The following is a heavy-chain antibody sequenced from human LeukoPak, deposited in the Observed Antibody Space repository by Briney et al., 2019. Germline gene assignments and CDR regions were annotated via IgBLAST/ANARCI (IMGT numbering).Heavy chain of an antibody. CDR2: IYGGGST. CDR3: ARGAEVQLWSYYFDY. CDR1: GFTVSSNY. V-gene: IGHV3-53*01. D-gene: IGHD5-18*01. J-gene: IGHJ4*02. Sequence: GGSLRLSCAASGFTVSSNYMSWARQAPGKGLEWVSVIYGGGSTDYADSVKGRFTISRDNLKNTLYLQMNSLRAEDTALYYCARGAEVQLWSYYFDYWGQGTLVTVSS.